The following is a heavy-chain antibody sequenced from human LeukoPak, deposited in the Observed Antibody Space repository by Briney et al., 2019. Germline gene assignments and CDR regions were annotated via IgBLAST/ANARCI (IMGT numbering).Heavy chain of an antibody. Sequence: ASVKVSCKASGYTFTSYGLSWVRQAPGQGLEWMGWISAYNGNTNYAQKLQGRVTMTTDTSTSTAYMELRSLRSDDTAVYYCAREKTGPMVRGVTLDYWGQGTLFTVSS. V-gene: IGHV1-18*04. CDR2: ISAYNGNT. CDR1: GYTFTSYG. CDR3: AREKTGPMVRGVTLDY. D-gene: IGHD3-10*01. J-gene: IGHJ4*02.